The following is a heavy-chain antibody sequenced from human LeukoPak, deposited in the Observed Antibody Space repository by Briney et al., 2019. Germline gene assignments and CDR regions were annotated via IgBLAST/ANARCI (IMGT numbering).Heavy chain of an antibody. D-gene: IGHD1-1*01. CDR3: ARAPSSETGTPMGWFDP. V-gene: IGHV3-23*01. CDR1: GFTFSSYA. Sequence: PGGSLRLSCAASGFTFSSYAMSWVRQAPGKGLEWVSAISGSGGSTYYADSVKGRFTISRDNSKNTLYLQMNSLRSDDTAVYYCARAPSSETGTPMGWFDPWGQGTLVTVSS. CDR2: ISGSGGST. J-gene: IGHJ5*02.